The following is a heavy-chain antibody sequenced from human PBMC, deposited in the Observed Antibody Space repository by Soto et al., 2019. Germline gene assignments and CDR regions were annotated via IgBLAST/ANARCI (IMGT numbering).Heavy chain of an antibody. V-gene: IGHV1-3*01. Sequence: QVQLVQSGAEVKKPGASVKVSCKASGYTFTSYAMYWVRQAPGQRLEWMGWINAGNSNTKYSQKLQGRVTITRDTSASTAYRELSRLRSDDTAVYFCARDMGFGLSDYWGQGNLVTVSS. J-gene: IGHJ4*02. CDR2: INAGNSNT. CDR3: ARDMGFGLSDY. D-gene: IGHD3-10*01. CDR1: GYTFTSYA.